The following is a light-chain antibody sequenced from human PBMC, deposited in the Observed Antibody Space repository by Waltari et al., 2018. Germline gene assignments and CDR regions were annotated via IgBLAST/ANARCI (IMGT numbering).Light chain of an antibody. J-gene: IGKJ2*01. CDR3: QQSYTTPYT. CDR2: AAS. Sequence: DIQMTQSPSSLSASVGARVTIACRASQSISSYLNWYQQKPGQAPNVLIYAASSLQSGVPSRFSGSGSGTDFTLTISSLQPEDFATYYCQQSYTTPYTFGQGTKLEIK. V-gene: IGKV1-39*01. CDR1: QSISSY.